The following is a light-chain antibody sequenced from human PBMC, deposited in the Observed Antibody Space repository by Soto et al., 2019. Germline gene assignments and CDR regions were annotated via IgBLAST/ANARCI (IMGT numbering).Light chain of an antibody. J-gene: IGLJ1*01. V-gene: IGLV1-44*01. CDR1: SSNIGSNT. CDR2: SNN. CDR3: AAWDDSLNGHV. Sequence: QSVLTQPPSASGTPGQRGTISFSGSSSNIGSNTANWYQQLPGTAPKVLIYSNNQRPSGVPDRFSGSKSGTSASLAISGLQSEDEADYYCAAWDDSLNGHVFGTGTKVTVL.